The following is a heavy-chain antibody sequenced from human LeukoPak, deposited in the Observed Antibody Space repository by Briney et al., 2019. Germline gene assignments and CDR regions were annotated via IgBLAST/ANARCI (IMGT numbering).Heavy chain of an antibody. V-gene: IGHV3-66*01. Sequence: QPGGSLRLSCAASGFTVSSNYMSWVRQAPGKGLEWVSVIYSGGSTYYGDSVKGRFTISRDNSMNTLYLQMNSLRVDDTAVYYCAREQVVVGRGYYGMDVWGQGTTVTVSS. D-gene: IGHD2-2*01. CDR1: GFTVSSNY. CDR3: AREQVVVGRGYYGMDV. J-gene: IGHJ6*02. CDR2: IYSGGST.